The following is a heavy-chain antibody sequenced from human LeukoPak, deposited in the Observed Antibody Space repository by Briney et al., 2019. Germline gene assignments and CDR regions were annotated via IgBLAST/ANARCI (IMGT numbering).Heavy chain of an antibody. D-gene: IGHD2-2*01. Sequence: SQTLSLTCTVSGGSISSGGYYWSWIRQPPGKGLEWIGYIYHSGSTYYNPSLKSRVTISVDRSKNQFSLKLSSVTAADTAVYYCAKDGAEDVGVPYYFDYWGQGTLVTVSS. CDR2: IYHSGST. CDR3: AKDGAEDVGVPYYFDY. CDR1: GGSISSGGYY. J-gene: IGHJ4*02. V-gene: IGHV4-30-2*01.